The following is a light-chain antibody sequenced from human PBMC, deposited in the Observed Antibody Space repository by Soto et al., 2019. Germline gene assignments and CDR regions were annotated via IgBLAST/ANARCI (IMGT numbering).Light chain of an antibody. CDR3: CSYTTSNTRQIV. V-gene: IGLV2-14*01. J-gene: IGLJ1*01. CDR2: DVS. CDR1: SSDVGGYNY. Sequence: QSVLTQPASVSGSPGQSITISCTGTSSDVGGYNYVSWYQQHPGKAPKFMIYDVSNRPSGVSNRFSGSKSGNTASLTISGLQAEDDAYYYCCSYTTSNTRQIVFGTGTKLTVL.